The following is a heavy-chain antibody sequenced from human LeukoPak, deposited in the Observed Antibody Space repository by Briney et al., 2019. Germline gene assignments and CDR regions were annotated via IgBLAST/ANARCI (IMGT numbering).Heavy chain of an antibody. V-gene: IGHV3-43*02. D-gene: IGHD3-3*01. J-gene: IGHJ5*02. CDR1: GFTFDDYA. CDR2: ISGDGGST. CDR3: AKDISNYDFWSGFYT. Sequence: GGSLRLSCAASGFTFDDYAMHWVRQAPGKGLEWVSLISGDGGSTYYADSVKGRFTISRVNSKNSLYLQMNSLRTEDTALYYCAKDISNYDFWSGFYTWGQGTLVTVSS.